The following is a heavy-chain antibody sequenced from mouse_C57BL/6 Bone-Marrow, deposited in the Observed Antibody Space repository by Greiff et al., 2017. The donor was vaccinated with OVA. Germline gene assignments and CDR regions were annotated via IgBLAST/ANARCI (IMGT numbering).Heavy chain of an antibody. D-gene: IGHD1-1*01. CDR1: GYTFTSYW. CDR2: IYPGNSDT. J-gene: IGHJ4*01. Sequence: EVKLVESGTVLARPGASVKMSCKTSGYTFTSYWMHWVKQRPGQGLEWIGAIYPGNSDTSYNQKFKGKAKLTAVTSASTAYMELSSLTNEDSAVYYCTRRDYYGSLYAMDYWGQGTSVTVSS. CDR3: TRRDYYGSLYAMDY. V-gene: IGHV1-5*01.